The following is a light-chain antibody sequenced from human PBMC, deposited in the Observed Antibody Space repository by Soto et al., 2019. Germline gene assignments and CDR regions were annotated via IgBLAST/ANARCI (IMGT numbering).Light chain of an antibody. Sequence: EIVMTQSPATLSVSPGERATLSCRASQSISSNLAWYQQKPGQAPRLLIYGASTRATGIPATFSGSGSGTVCTLTISSLQCEDVAVYYCQQYNNWPFTFGPGTKEDIK. V-gene: IGKV3-15*01. CDR3: QQYNNWPFT. CDR1: QSISSN. CDR2: GAS. J-gene: IGKJ3*01.